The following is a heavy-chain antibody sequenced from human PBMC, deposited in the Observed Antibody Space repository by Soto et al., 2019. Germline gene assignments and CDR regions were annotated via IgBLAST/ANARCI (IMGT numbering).Heavy chain of an antibody. D-gene: IGHD1-26*01. CDR3: ARVVGATQMDFDY. CDR2: ITSSGSII. CDR1: GFTFSSYE. J-gene: IGHJ4*02. Sequence: EVQLVESGGGLVQPGGSLRLSCAVSGFTFSSYEMNWVRQAPGKGLEWVSYITSSGSIIKYADSVKGRFTISRDNAKNSLYLQMDSLRVEDTAVYYCARVVGATQMDFDYWGQGTLVTVSS. V-gene: IGHV3-48*03.